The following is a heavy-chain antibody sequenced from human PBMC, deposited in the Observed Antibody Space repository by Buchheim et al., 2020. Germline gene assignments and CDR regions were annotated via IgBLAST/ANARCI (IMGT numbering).Heavy chain of an antibody. Sequence: QVQLQQWGAGLLKPSDTLSLTCAVYGGSFSGYYWSWIRQPPGKGLEWIGEINHSGSTNYNPSLKSRVTISVDTSKNQFSLKLSSVTAADTAVYYCARGVRRPRYYYYYGMDVWGQGTT. V-gene: IGHV4-34*01. J-gene: IGHJ6*02. CDR1: GGSFSGYY. CDR3: ARGVRRPRYYYYYGMDV. CDR2: INHSGST.